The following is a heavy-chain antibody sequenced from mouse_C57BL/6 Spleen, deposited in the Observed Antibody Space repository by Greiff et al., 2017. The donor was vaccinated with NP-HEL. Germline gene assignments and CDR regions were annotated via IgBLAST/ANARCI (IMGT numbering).Heavy chain of an antibody. CDR2: IDPSDSYT. J-gene: IGHJ3*01. D-gene: IGHD1-1*01. CDR3: AINYGSPFAY. Sequence: QVQLQQSGAELVKPGASVKLSCKASGYTFTSYWMQWVKQRPGQGLEWIGEIDPSDSYTNYNQKFKGKATLTVDTSSSTAYMQLSSLTSEDSAVYYCAINYGSPFAYWGQGTLVTVSA. CDR1: GYTFTSYW. V-gene: IGHV1-50*01.